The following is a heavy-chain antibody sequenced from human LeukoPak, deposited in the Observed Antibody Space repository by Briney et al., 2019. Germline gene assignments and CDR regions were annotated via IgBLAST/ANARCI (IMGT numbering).Heavy chain of an antibody. D-gene: IGHD3-22*01. CDR2: IKQDGSEK. J-gene: IGHJ4*02. CDR3: ARAYYYDSSGYPYYFDY. CDR1: GFTFSSYW. Sequence: GGSLRLSCAASGFTFSSYWMSRVRQAPGKGLEWVANIKQDGSEKYYVDSVKGRFTISRDNAKNSLYLEMNSLRVEDTAVYYCARAYYYDSSGYPYYFDYWGQGTLVTVSS. V-gene: IGHV3-7*01.